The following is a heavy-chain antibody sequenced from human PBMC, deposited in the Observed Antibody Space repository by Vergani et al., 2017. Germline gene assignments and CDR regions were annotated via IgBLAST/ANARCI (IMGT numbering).Heavy chain of an antibody. Sequence: QVQLQESGPGLVKPSETLSLTCTVSGGSVSSGSHYWSWIRQPAGKGPEWIGHIHTGGSTDLNPSFKSRVSISVDPSKSQFSLKLNSVTVADTAVYYCARSRPYCTSGSCPAIWGQGTLVTVSS. V-gene: IGHV4-61*02. J-gene: IGHJ4*02. CDR3: ARSRPYCTSGSCPAI. D-gene: IGHD2-15*01. CDR1: GGSVSSGSHY. CDR2: IHTGGST.